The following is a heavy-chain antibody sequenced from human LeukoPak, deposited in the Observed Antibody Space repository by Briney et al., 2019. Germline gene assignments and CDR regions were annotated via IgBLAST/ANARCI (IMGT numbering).Heavy chain of an antibody. J-gene: IGHJ4*02. V-gene: IGHV1-18*01. CDR1: GYTFTSYG. D-gene: IGHD3-22*01. CDR3: ARDPPAYDSSGYYIPNFDY. CDR2: ISAYNGNT. Sequence: ASVKVSCKASGYTFTSYGISWVRQAPGQGLEWMGWISAYNGNTNYAQKLQGRVTMTTDTSTSTAYMELRSLRSEDTAVYYCARDPPAYDSSGYYIPNFDYWGQGTLVTVSS.